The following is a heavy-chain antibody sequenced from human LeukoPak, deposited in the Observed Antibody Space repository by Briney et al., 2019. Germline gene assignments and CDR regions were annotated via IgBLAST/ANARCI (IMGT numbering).Heavy chain of an antibody. J-gene: IGHJ4*02. CDR3: ARETGHGYNWMGY. V-gene: IGHV1-69*01. CDR2: IIPFFGTA. D-gene: IGHD5-24*01. CDR1: GGTFSSYA. Sequence: SSVKVSCKASGGTFSSYAISWVRQAPGQGLEWMGGIIPFFGTANSAQKFQVRVTISADESTTTAYLELSSMSPEDEAVYDCARETGHGYNWMGYWGQGTLVTVSS.